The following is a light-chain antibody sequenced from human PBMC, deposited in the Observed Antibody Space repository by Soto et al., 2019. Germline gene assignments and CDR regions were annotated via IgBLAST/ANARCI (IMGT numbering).Light chain of an antibody. V-gene: IGKV1-39*01. J-gene: IGKJ4*01. CDR1: RTINTY. CDR3: QQTYSDIS. CDR2: GAS. Sequence: DVRMSQSPSSLSASVGDSISISFRASRTINTYLNWFQQKPGEPPRLLIYGASTLHDGVPSRFSGSGSGADFTLTISGLQTEDFASYHCQQTYSDISFGGGSKVDI.